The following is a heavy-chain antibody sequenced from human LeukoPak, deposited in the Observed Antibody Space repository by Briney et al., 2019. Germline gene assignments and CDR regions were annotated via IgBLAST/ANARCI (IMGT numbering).Heavy chain of an antibody. CDR2: IWYDGTNK. CDR1: GFTFTSWG. CDR3: VTGRY. V-gene: IGHV3-33*01. Sequence: PGRSLRLSCAASGFTFTSWGMHWVRQAPGKGLEWVAVIWYDGTNKYYADSVKGRFTISRDNSKNTLYLQMNSLTAGDTAVYYCVTGRYWGQGTLVTVSS. J-gene: IGHJ4*02. D-gene: IGHD1-14*01.